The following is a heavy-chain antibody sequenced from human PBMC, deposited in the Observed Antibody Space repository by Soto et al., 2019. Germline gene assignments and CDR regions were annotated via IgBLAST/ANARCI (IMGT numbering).Heavy chain of an antibody. CDR2: ISYDGSNK. V-gene: IGHV3-30*18. CDR3: AKDRQRFLEWFQYYYGMDV. CDR1: GFTFGSYG. D-gene: IGHD3-3*01. Sequence: GGSLRLSCAASGFTFGSYGMHGVRQAPGKGLEWVAVISYDGSNKYYADSVKGRFTISRDNSKNTLYLQMNSLRAEDTAVYYCAKDRQRFLEWFQYYYGMDVWGQGTTVTVSS. J-gene: IGHJ6*02.